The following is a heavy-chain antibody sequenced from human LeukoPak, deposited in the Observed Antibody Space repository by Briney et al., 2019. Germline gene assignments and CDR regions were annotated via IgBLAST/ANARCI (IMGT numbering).Heavy chain of an antibody. CDR1: GFTFSSYG. D-gene: IGHD1-26*01. V-gene: IGHV3-30*19. J-gene: IGHJ4*02. CDR2: IWYDGSNK. CDR3: ARADYSGSYWSNNYFDY. Sequence: GGSLRLSCAASGFTFSSYGMHWVRQAPGKGLEWVAVIWYDGSNKYYADSVKGRFTISRDNSKNTLYLQMNSLRAEDTAVYYCARADYSGSYWSNNYFDYWGQGTLVTVSS.